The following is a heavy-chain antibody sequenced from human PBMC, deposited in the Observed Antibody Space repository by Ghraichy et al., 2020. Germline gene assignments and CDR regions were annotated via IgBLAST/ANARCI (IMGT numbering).Heavy chain of an antibody. CDR1: GFTFSSFA. CDR2: TIDTGANT. J-gene: IGHJ6*03. D-gene: IGHD6-19*01. Sequence: GGSLRLSCAASGFTFSSFAMSWVRQAPGKGLEWVSATIDTGANTFYADSVKGRFTISRDNSKNTLYLQMNSLRGEDTAVYYCAKMAGHPYYDYYMDVWGKGTAVTVSS. V-gene: IGHV3-23*01. CDR3: AKMAGHPYYDYYMDV.